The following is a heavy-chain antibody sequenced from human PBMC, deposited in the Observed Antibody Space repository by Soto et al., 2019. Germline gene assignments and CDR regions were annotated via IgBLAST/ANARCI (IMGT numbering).Heavy chain of an antibody. CDR3: ARDSGSYSGYGMDV. CDR2: IYSGGST. D-gene: IGHD1-26*01. V-gene: IGHV3-53*01. J-gene: IGHJ6*02. CDR1: GFTVSSNY. Sequence: GSLRLSCAASGFTVSSNYMSWVRQAPGKGLEWVSVIYSGGSTYYADSVKGRFTISRDNSKNTLYLQMNSLRAEDTAVYYCARDSGSYSGYGMDVWGQGTTVTVSS.